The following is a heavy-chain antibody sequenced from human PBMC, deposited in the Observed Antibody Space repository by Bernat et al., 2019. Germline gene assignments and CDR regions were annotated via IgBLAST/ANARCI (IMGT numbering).Heavy chain of an antibody. CDR1: GGTFKSYG. CDR3: ARGSSGCSTTSCHFDY. V-gene: IGHV1-69*01. D-gene: IGHD2-2*01. CDR2: ITPIFSKA. Sequence: QVQLVQSGAEVKKPGSSVRVSCKASGGTFKSYGISWVRQAPGQGLEWMGGITPIFSKANYAQRFQGRVTITADESTSTVYMELSSLRAGDTAVYFCARGSSGCSTTSCHFDYWGQGTLVTVSS. J-gene: IGHJ4*02.